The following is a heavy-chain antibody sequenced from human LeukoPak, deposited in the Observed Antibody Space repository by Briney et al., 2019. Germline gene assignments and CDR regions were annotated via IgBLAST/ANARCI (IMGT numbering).Heavy chain of an antibody. CDR1: GYNFAHYH. CDR3: ARDPDSGPDL. CDR2: LNPNTGDT. Sequence: ASVRVSCKASGYNFAHYHTHWVRQAPGQGLDWMGSLNPNTGDTLLAPKFQGRVTMTRDTSITVSYMELNNLTFDDTGVYYCARDPDSGPDLWGQGTQVIVAS. D-gene: IGHD2-15*01. J-gene: IGHJ4*02. V-gene: IGHV1-2*02.